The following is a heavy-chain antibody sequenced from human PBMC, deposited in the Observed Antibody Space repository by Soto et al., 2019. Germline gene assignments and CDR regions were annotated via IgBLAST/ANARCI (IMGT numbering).Heavy chain of an antibody. Sequence: QVQLVQSGAEVKKPGSSVKVSCKASGGTFSSYAISWVRQAPGQGLEWMGGIIPIFGTANYAQKFQGRVTITADESTSTAYMELSSLRSEDTAVYYCAIDMRRVASRGTRDYGMDVWGQGTTVTVSS. V-gene: IGHV1-69*12. J-gene: IGHJ6*02. CDR2: IIPIFGTA. D-gene: IGHD2-15*01. CDR3: AIDMRRVASRGTRDYGMDV. CDR1: GGTFSSYA.